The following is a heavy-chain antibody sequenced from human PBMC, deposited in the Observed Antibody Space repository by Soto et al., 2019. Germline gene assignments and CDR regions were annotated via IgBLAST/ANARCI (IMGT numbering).Heavy chain of an antibody. CDR3: ARGRYGDY. CDR1: GYAFTTYG. D-gene: IGHD1-1*01. Sequence: QVHLVQSGAEVKKPGASVKVSCKGSGYAFTTYGITWVRQAPGQGLEWMGWISAHNGNTNYAQKLQGRVTVTTDTSTSTPYMELRSLKSDDTAVYYCARGRYGDYWGQGALVTVPS. CDR2: ISAHNGNT. J-gene: IGHJ4*02. V-gene: IGHV1-18*01.